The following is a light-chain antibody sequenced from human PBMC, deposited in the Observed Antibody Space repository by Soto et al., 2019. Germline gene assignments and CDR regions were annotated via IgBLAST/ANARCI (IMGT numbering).Light chain of an antibody. V-gene: IGKV3-15*01. CDR2: GAS. Sequence: EIQMTQSPATLSASPGDRVTISCRASQSVSIYLAWYQQKPGQAPRPLIYGASTRATGIPARFSASGSGTEFTLTINSLQSEDFAVYYCQQYNYWPLTFGGGTRVEI. CDR1: QSVSIY. J-gene: IGKJ4*01. CDR3: QQYNYWPLT.